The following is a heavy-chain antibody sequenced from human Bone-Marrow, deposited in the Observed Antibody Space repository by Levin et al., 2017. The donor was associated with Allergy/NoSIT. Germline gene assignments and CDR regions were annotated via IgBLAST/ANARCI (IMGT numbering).Heavy chain of an antibody. J-gene: IGHJ5*02. Sequence: PSETLSLTCTVSGGSISSSSYYWGWIRQPPGKGLEWIGSIDYSGNTHYNPSLQSRVTILVDMSKNQFSLKLSSLTAADTAVYYCARSIYCSGGRCYRFDPWGQGTLVIVSS. CDR2: IDYSGNT. V-gene: IGHV4-39*07. CDR3: ARSIYCSGGRCYRFDP. CDR1: GGSISSSSYY. D-gene: IGHD2-15*01.